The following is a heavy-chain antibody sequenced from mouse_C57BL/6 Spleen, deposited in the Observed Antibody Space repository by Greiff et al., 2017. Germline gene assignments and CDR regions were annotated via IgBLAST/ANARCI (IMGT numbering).Heavy chain of an antibody. D-gene: IGHD1-1*01. CDR2: ISYDGSN. CDR1: GYSITSGYY. J-gene: IGHJ2*01. V-gene: IGHV3-6*01. Sequence: DVHLVESGPGLVKPSQSLSLTCSVTGYSITSGYYWNWIRQFPGNKLEWMGYISYDGSNNYNPSLKNRISITRDTSKNQFFLKLHSVTTEDTATYYCALITTVVYFDYWGQGTTLTVSS. CDR3: ALITTVVYFDY.